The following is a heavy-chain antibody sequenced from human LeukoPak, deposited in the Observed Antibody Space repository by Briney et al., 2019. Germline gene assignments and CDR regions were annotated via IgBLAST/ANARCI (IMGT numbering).Heavy chain of an antibody. CDR1: GFTFDDYG. Sequence: GGSLRLSCAASGFTFDDYGMSWVRQAPGKGLEWVSGINWNGGSTGCAGSVKGRFTISRDNAKNSLYLQMNSLRAEDTAVYYCAKDPTRSIRGYSGYVPFDYWGQGTLVTVSS. CDR2: INWNGGST. D-gene: IGHD5-12*01. CDR3: AKDPTRSIRGYSGYVPFDY. V-gene: IGHV3-20*04. J-gene: IGHJ4*02.